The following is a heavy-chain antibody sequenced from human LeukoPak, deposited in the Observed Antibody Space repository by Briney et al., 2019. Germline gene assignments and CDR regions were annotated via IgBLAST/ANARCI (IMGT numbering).Heavy chain of an antibody. D-gene: IGHD6-6*01. V-gene: IGHV3-53*01. Sequence: GESLRLSCAASGFTVSSNYMSWVRQAPGKGLEWVSVIYSAGSTYYADSVKGRFTISRDNSKNTLYLQMNSLRAEDTAVYYCARDRPSSSFDAFDVWGQGTMVTVSS. CDR1: GFTVSSNY. J-gene: IGHJ3*01. CDR3: ARDRPSSSFDAFDV. CDR2: IYSAGST.